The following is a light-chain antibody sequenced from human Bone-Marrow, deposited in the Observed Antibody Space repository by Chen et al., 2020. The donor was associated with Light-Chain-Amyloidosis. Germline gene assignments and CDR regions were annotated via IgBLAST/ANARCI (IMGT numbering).Light chain of an antibody. Sequence: QSALTPPASVSGSPGPSITISCTGTSSDVGGDNHVSWYQQHPDKAPKLMIYEVTNRPSWVPDRCSGSKPANTASLTIPGLQTEDDADYFCSSYTITHTRVFGSGTRVTVL. CDR3: SSYTITHTRV. J-gene: IGLJ1*01. CDR1: SSDVGGDNH. V-gene: IGLV2-14*01. CDR2: EVT.